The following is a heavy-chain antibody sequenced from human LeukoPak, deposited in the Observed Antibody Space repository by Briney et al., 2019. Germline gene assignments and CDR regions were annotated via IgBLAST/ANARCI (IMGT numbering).Heavy chain of an antibody. CDR3: ARGSRRLADFHY. CDR1: GDSISSSDYY. J-gene: IGHJ4*02. D-gene: IGHD1-26*01. CDR2: ISYSGST. V-gene: IGHV4-39*01. Sequence: SETLSLTCTVSGDSISSSDYYWGWIRQPPGKGLGWIGTISYSGSTYYNPSLQSRVSISVDTSKNQFSLELSSVTAADTAVYYCARGSRRLADFHYWGQGTLVTVSS.